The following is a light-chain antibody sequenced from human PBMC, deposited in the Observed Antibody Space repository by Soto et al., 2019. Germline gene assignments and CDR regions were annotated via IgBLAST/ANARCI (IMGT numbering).Light chain of an antibody. CDR2: LND. CDR1: SSNIGTNY. CDR3: AAWDGSLDGRFV. V-gene: IGLV1-47*02. J-gene: IGLJ1*01. Sequence: QSVLTQPPSASGTPGQRVTISCAGSSSNIGTNYVHWYQQLPGTAPKLLIYLNDQRPSGGPDRFSVSKSGTSASVAISGLRSEDEADYFCAAWDGSLDGRFVFGTGTKLTVL.